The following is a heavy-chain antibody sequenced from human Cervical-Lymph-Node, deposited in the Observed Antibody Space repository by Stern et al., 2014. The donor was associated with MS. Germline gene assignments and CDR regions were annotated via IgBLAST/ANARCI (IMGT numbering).Heavy chain of an antibody. CDR2: ISGSAVTT. CDR3: AKRDYSDVNDVWPLFDY. D-gene: IGHD2-21*01. J-gene: IGHJ4*02. V-gene: IGHV3-23*04. CDR1: GFTFNTYA. Sequence: EVQLVESGGGLIQPGGSLRLSCAASGFTFNTYALAWVRQAPGKGLEWVSSISGSAVTTYYADSVRGRFTISRDNSKYTLYLQMYSLRAEDTAVYYCAKRDYSDVNDVWPLFDYWGQGTLVTVPS.